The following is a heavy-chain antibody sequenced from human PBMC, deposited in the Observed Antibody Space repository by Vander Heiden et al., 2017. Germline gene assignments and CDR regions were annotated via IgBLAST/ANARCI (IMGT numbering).Heavy chain of an antibody. CDR1: GFTFGSYA. CDR2: ISGSGCST. CDR3: AKDVGYSSGWYERDWFDP. D-gene: IGHD6-19*01. Sequence: EVQLLESGGGLVQPGGSLRLSCAASGFTFGSYAMSGVRQAPGKGLEWVSAISGSGCSTYYADSVKVRFTISRDNSKNTLYLQMNSLRAEDTAVYYCAKDVGYSSGWYERDWFDPWGQGTLVTVSS. J-gene: IGHJ5*02. V-gene: IGHV3-23*01.